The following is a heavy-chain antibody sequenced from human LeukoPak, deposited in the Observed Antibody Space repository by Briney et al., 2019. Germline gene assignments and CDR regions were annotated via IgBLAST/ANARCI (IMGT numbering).Heavy chain of an antibody. CDR2: INHSGST. CDR1: GGSFSGYY. J-gene: IGHJ4*02. Sequence: TSETLSLTCAVYGGSFSGYYWSWIRQPPGKGLEWIGEINHSGSTNYNPSLKSRVTISVDTSKNQFSLKLSSVTAADTAVYYCASGGSGSYSYDYWGQGTLVTVSS. CDR3: ASGGSGSYSYDY. D-gene: IGHD3-10*01. V-gene: IGHV4-34*01.